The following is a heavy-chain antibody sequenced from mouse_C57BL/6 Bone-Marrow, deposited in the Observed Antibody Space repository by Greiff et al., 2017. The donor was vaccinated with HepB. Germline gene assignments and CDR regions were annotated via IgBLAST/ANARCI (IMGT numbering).Heavy chain of an antibody. Sequence: QVQLKESGPGLVAPSQSLSITCTVSGFSLTSYAISWVRQPPGKGLEWLGVIWTGGGTNYNSALKSRMSISKDNSKSQVFLKMNSLQTDDTARYYCAREPPSSGSSQYSFDYGGQGTTLTVSS. V-gene: IGHV2-9-1*01. J-gene: IGHJ2*01. CDR2: IWTGGGT. D-gene: IGHD1-1*01. CDR3: AREPPSSGSSQYSFDY. CDR1: GFSLTSYA.